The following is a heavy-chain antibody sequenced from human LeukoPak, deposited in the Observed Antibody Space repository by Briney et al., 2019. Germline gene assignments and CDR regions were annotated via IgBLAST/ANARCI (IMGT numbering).Heavy chain of an antibody. D-gene: IGHD4-11*01. CDR3: ARGGRLPYYYYGMDV. V-gene: IGHV1-8*01. J-gene: IGHJ6*02. CDR1: GYTFTSYD. Sequence: ASVKVSCKASGYTFTSYDINWVRQAPGQGLEWMGWMNPNSGNTGYAQKFQGRVTMTRNTSISTAYMELSSLRSEDTAVYYCARGGRLPYYYYGMDVWGQGTTVTVSS. CDR2: MNPNSGNT.